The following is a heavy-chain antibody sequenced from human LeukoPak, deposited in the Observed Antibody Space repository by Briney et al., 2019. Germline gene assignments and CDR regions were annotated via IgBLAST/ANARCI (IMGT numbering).Heavy chain of an antibody. J-gene: IGHJ4*02. Sequence: GGSLRLSCAASGFTFSSYSMNWVRQAPEKGLEWVSYIGSSSSPIYYADSVKGRFTISRDNAKSSLYLQMDSLRAEDTAVYYCARDQAYSFDYWGQGTLVTVSS. CDR3: ARDQAYSFDY. V-gene: IGHV3-48*01. CDR2: IGSSSSPI. CDR1: GFTFSSYS. D-gene: IGHD4-11*01.